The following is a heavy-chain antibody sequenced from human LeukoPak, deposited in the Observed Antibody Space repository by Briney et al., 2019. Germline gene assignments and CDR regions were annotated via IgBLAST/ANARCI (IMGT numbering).Heavy chain of an antibody. J-gene: IGHJ4*02. V-gene: IGHV4-39*01. D-gene: IGHD2-21*01. CDR3: ARVKGEGFHFDY. CDR2: IYYSGST. CDR1: GGSISSSSYY. Sequence: SETLSLTCTVSGGSISSSSYYWGWIRQPPGKGLEWIGSIYYSGSTYYNPSLKSRVTISVDTSKNQFSLKLSSVTAADTAVYYCARVKGEGFHFDYWGQGTPVTVSS.